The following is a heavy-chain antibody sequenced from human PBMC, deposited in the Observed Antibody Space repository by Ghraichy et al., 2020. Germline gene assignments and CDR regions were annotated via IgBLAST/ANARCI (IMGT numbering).Heavy chain of an antibody. Sequence: SETLSLTCAVYGGSFSGYYWSWIRQPPGKGLEWIGEINHSGSTNYNPSLKSRVTISVDTSKNQFSLKLSSVTAADTAVYYCARHRRRYNWNGDAFDIWGQGTMVTVSS. CDR1: GGSFSGYY. D-gene: IGHD1-1*01. V-gene: IGHV4-34*01. CDR2: INHSGST. J-gene: IGHJ3*02. CDR3: ARHRRRYNWNGDAFDI.